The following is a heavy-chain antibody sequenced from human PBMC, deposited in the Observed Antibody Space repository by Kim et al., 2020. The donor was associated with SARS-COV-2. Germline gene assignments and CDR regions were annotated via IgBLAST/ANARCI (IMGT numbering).Heavy chain of an antibody. V-gene: IGHV4-4*07. Sequence: KNNTSLKSRATMSVDTSKNQFSLKLSAGTAADTAVYYCARDEGANDPFDYWGQGTLVTVSS. CDR3: ARDEGANDPFDY. D-gene: IGHD1-1*01. J-gene: IGHJ4*02.